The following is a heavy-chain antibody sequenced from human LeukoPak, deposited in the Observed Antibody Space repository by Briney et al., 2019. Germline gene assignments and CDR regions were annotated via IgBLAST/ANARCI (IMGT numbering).Heavy chain of an antibody. Sequence: GGSLRLSCAASGFTFSSYAMHWVRQAPGKGLEWVAVISYDGSNKYYADSVKGRFTISRDNSKNTLYLQMNSLRAEDTAVYYCAKGGADYGDFLGYYYYYYMDVWGKGTTVTISS. CDR3: AKGGADYGDFLGYYYYYYMDV. J-gene: IGHJ6*03. CDR1: GFTFSSYA. CDR2: ISYDGSNK. V-gene: IGHV3-30*04. D-gene: IGHD4-17*01.